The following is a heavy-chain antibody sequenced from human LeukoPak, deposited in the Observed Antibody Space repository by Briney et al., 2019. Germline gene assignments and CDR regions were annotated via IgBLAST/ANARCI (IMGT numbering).Heavy chain of an antibody. Sequence: SGGSLRLSCAASGFTFSSYAMHWVRQAPGKGLEWVAVISYDGSNKYYADSVKGRFTISRDNSKNTLYLQMNSLRAEDTAVYYCARDGDYASNGFDYWGQGTLVTVSS. CDR2: ISYDGSNK. CDR3: ARDGDYASNGFDY. V-gene: IGHV3-30-3*01. D-gene: IGHD2-2*01. CDR1: GFTFSSYA. J-gene: IGHJ4*02.